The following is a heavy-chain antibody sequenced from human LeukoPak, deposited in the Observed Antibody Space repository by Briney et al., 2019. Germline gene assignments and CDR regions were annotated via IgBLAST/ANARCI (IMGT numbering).Heavy chain of an antibody. D-gene: IGHD5-18*01. CDR1: GFTLSSYA. CDR2: ISYDGSNK. V-gene: IGHV3-30-3*01. Sequence: GGSLRLSCAASGFTLSSYAMHWVRQAPGKGLEWVAGISYDGSNKYYAASVKGRFTISRDNSKNTLYLQMNSLRAEDTAVYYCAREEGYSYGYGFYYYYGMDVWGQGTTVTVSS. J-gene: IGHJ6*02. CDR3: AREEGYSYGYGFYYYYGMDV.